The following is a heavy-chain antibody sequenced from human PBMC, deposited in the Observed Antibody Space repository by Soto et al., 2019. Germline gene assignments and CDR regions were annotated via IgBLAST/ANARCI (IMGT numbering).Heavy chain of an antibody. CDR2: INAGNGNT. CDR3: ARDTGYCSGGTCPHDAFDI. Sequence: QVQLVQSGAEEKKPGASVKVSCKASGYTFTSYTMHWVRQAPGQRLEWMGWINAGNGNTKYSQKFQGRVTITRDTSASTAYMELSNLRSEDTAVYYCARDTGYCSGGTCPHDAFDIWGQGTMVTVSS. J-gene: IGHJ3*02. D-gene: IGHD2-15*01. V-gene: IGHV1-3*05. CDR1: GYTFTSYT.